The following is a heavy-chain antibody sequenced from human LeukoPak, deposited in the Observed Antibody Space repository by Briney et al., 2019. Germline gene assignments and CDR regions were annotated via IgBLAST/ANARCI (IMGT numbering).Heavy chain of an antibody. V-gene: IGHV3-21*01. Sequence: GGSLRLSCAASGFTFSSYSMNWVRQAPGKGLEWVSSISSSSSYIYYADSVKGRFTISRDNAKNSLYLQMNSLRAEDTAVYYCARDEDSSGYPPYFDYWGQGTLVTVSS. J-gene: IGHJ4*02. CDR3: ARDEDSSGYPPYFDY. CDR1: GFTFSSYS. D-gene: IGHD3-22*01. CDR2: ISSSSSYI.